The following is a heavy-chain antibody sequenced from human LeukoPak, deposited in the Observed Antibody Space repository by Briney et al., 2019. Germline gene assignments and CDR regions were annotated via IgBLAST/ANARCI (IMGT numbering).Heavy chain of an antibody. J-gene: IGHJ6*03. CDR2: IYSGGST. D-gene: IGHD3-3*01. CDR1: GFTVSSNY. V-gene: IGHV3-53*01. CDR3: ARGRKDFGVVMPYYYYYYMDV. Sequence: GRSLRLSCAASGFTVSSNYMSWVRQAPGKGLEWVSVIYSGGSTYYADSVKGRFTISRDNSKNTLYLQMNSLRAEDTAVYYCARGRKDFGVVMPYYYYYYMDVWGKGTTVTVSS.